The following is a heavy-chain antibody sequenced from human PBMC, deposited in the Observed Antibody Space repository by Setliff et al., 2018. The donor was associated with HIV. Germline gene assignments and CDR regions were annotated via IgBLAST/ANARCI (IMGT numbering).Heavy chain of an antibody. J-gene: IGHJ4*02. CDR3: AKNFYSSPWSPLDY. Sequence: PGGSLRLSCAASGFTFGSYGMRWVRQAPGKGLEWVAFIRYDGTYKYYADSLKGRFTISRDNSKNTLFLQMNGLRTEDTAVYYCAKNFYSSPWSPLDYWGQGTLVTVSS. CDR2: IRYDGTYK. CDR1: GFTFGSYG. D-gene: IGHD6-19*01. V-gene: IGHV3-30*02.